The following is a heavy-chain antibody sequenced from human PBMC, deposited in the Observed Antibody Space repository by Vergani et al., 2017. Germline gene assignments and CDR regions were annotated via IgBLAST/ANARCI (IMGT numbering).Heavy chain of an antibody. CDR2: IDPGDSHT. CDR3: ARPYYASSGYVNWFDP. CDR1: GYNFTHYW. V-gene: IGHV5-10-1*03. Sequence: EVQLVQSGAEVKKPGESLRISCKGSGYNFTHYWIIWVRQMPVKRLLWRGRIDPGDSHTNYRPSFQGNVPISADKSISTAYLQWSSLKASDTAMYYCARPYYASSGYVNWFDPWGQGTLVTVSS. J-gene: IGHJ5*02. D-gene: IGHD3-22*01.